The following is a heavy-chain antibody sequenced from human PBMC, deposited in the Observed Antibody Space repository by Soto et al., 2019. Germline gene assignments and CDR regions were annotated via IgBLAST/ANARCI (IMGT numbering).Heavy chain of an antibody. CDR1: GFSFSTYR. D-gene: IGHD1-1*01. CDR2: ISSGGSTI. J-gene: IGHJ4*02. CDR3: ARAWGYNNDY. V-gene: IGHV3-48*02. Sequence: PGGSLRLSCAASGFSFSTYRMNWVRQAPGKGLEWVSYISSGGSTIYYADSVKGRFTISRDNAKNSLYLQMNSLRDEDTAVYYCARAWGYNNDYWGQGTLVTASS.